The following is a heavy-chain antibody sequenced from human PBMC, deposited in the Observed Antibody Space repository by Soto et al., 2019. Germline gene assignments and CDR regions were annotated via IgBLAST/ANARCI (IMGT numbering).Heavy chain of an antibody. CDR2: VNWNGGSI. J-gene: IGHJ4*02. V-gene: IGHV3-20*04. CDR1: GFTFDDYG. Sequence: GGSLRLSCVASGFTFDDYGMSWARQAPGKGLEWVSGVNWNGGSIGYADSVKGRFTISRDNAKNSLYLQMNSLRAEDTAFYYCVRGASLNFDYWGQGTLVTVSS. CDR3: VRGASLNFDY. D-gene: IGHD1-26*01.